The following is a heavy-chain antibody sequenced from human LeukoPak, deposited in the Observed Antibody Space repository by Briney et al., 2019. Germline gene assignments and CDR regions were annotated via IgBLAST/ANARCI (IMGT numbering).Heavy chain of an antibody. Sequence: TGGSLRLSCSASGFTFTDYYMSWIRQAPGKGLEWVSYISPSGTVIYYGVSVKGLFTISRDNAKKSLYLQMDSLIAEDTAVYYWARDYNCWGQGTLGTVSS. V-gene: IGHV3-11*01. CDR3: ARDYNC. CDR1: GFTFTDYY. CDR2: ISPSGTVI. J-gene: IGHJ4*02. D-gene: IGHD3-10*01.